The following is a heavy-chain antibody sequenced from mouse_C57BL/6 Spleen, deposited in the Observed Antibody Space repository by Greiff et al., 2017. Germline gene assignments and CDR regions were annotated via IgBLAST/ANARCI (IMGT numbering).Heavy chain of an antibody. D-gene: IGHD2-14*01. J-gene: IGHJ3*01. Sequence: EVKLMESGGGLVKPGGSLKLSCAASGFTFSDYGMHWVRQAPEKGLEWVAYISSGSSTIYYADTVKGRFTITRDNAKNTLFMQMNSLRSEGTAMYYCANRMAYWGQGTLVTVSA. V-gene: IGHV5-17*01. CDR2: ISSGSSTI. CDR3: ANRMAY. CDR1: GFTFSDYG.